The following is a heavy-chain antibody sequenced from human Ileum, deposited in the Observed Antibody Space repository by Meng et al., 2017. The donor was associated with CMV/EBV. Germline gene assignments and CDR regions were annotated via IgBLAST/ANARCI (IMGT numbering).Heavy chain of an antibody. J-gene: IGHJ3*01. CDR2: ISSGHNYI. Sequence: GYSFSRFSMNWVRQGPGKGLEWVSLISSGHNYIYYADSVEGRFTISRDNSKKSLYLQMNNLRAEDTGVYYCARDRRPWNYGDVVDLWGQGTMVTVSS. CDR3: ARDRRPWNYGDVVDL. V-gene: IGHV3-21*01. D-gene: IGHD1-7*01. CDR1: GYSFSRFS.